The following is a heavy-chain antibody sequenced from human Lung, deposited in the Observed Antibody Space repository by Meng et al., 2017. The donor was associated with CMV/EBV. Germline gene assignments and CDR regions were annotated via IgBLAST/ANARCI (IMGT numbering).Heavy chain of an antibody. CDR2: IRYDGSNK. Sequence: GESLKISCVASGFTFSRNAMHWVRQAPGKGLEWVAFIRYDGSNKYYADSVKGRFTISRDNSKNTVYVQMNSLRAEDTAVYYCAKDRIAVVPKGGLIRPRVDYYYGMDVWGQGTRVPVSS. CDR3: AKDRIAVVPKGGLIRPRVDYYYGMDV. CDR1: GFTFSRNA. D-gene: IGHD6-19*01. V-gene: IGHV3-30*02. J-gene: IGHJ6*02.